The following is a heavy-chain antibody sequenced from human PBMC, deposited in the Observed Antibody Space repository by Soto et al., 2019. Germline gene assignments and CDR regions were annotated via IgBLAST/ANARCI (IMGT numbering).Heavy chain of an antibody. V-gene: IGHV3-11*05. CDR1: GFTFSDYY. D-gene: IGHD3-22*01. CDR2: ISSSSSYT. Sequence: GGSLRLSCAASGFTFSDYYMSWIRQAPGKGLEWVSYISSSSSYTNYADSVKGRFTISRDNAKNSLYLQMNSLRAEDTAVYYCARDFYDTPYGSNGMDVWGQGTTVTSP. CDR3: ARDFYDTPYGSNGMDV. J-gene: IGHJ6*02.